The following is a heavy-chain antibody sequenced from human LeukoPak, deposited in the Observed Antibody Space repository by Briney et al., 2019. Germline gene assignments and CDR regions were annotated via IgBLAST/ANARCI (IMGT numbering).Heavy chain of an antibody. Sequence: PGGSLRLSCAASGFTFSNAWMSWVRQAPGKGLEWVGRIKSKTDGGTTDYAAPVKGRFTISRDDSKNTLYLQMNSLKTEDTAVYYCTTGSKVDIVATALYWGQGTLVTVSS. V-gene: IGHV3-15*01. J-gene: IGHJ4*02. CDR1: GFTFSNAW. D-gene: IGHD5-12*01. CDR3: TTGSKVDIVATALY. CDR2: IKSKTDGGTT.